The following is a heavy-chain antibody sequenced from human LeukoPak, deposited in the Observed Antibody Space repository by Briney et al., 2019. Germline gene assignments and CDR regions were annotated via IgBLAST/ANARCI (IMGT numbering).Heavy chain of an antibody. D-gene: IGHD4-11*01. V-gene: IGHV4-59*01. CDR3: ARQTYSNSYFGY. Sequence: SETLSLTCTVSGGSISSYYWSWIRQPPGKGLEWIGYIYYSGSTNYNPSLKSRVTISVDTSKNQFSLKLSSVTAADTAVYYCARQTYSNSYFGYWGQGTLVTVSS. J-gene: IGHJ4*02. CDR1: GGSISSYY. CDR2: IYYSGST.